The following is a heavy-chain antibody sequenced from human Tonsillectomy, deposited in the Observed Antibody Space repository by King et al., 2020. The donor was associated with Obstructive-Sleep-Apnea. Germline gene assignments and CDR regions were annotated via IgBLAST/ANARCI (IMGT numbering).Heavy chain of an antibody. CDR3: AKDIETATPLYYYALDV. D-gene: IGHD5-18*01. CDR1: GFTFDDYA. CDR2: ITWDGGST. Sequence: VQLVESGGIVVQPGGSLRLSCAASGFTFDDYAVHWVRQAPGKGLEWVSLITWDGGSTYYADSVKGRFSISRDNSKNSLYLQMNSLRAEDTALYYCAKDIETATPLYYYALDVWGQGTTVTVSS. V-gene: IGHV3-43D*03. J-gene: IGHJ6*02.